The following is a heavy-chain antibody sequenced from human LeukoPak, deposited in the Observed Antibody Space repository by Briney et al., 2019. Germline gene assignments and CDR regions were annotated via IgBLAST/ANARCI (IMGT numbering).Heavy chain of an antibody. J-gene: IGHJ4*02. CDR1: GGSFSGYY. CDR3: ARLRLEYCSSTSCYGGNFDY. V-gene: IGHV4-34*01. CDR2: INHSGST. Sequence: KPSETLSLTCAVYGGSFSGYYWSWIRQPPGKGLEWIGEINHSGSTNYNPSIKSRVTISVDTSKIQFSLKLSSVTAADTAVYYCARLRLEYCSSTSCYGGNFDYWGQGTLVTVSS. D-gene: IGHD2-2*01.